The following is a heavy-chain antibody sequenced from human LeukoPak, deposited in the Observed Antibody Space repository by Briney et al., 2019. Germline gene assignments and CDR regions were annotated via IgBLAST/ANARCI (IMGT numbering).Heavy chain of an antibody. V-gene: IGHV3-21*01. J-gene: IGHJ4*02. CDR2: ISSSSSYI. Sequence: AGGSLRLSCAASGFTFSSYSMNWVRQAPGKGLEWVSSISSSSSYIYYADSVKGRFTISRDNAKNSLYLQMNSLRAEDTAVYYCARVPLRDYVWGSYRYLLYWGQGTLVTVSS. CDR3: ARVPLRDYVWGSYRYLLY. CDR1: GFTFSSYS. D-gene: IGHD3-16*02.